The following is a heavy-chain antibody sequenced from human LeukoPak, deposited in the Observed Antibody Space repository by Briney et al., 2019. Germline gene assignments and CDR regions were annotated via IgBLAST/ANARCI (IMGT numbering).Heavy chain of an antibody. J-gene: IGHJ4*02. V-gene: IGHV4-34*01. CDR2: INHSGST. CDR3: ARVARSYCSSTSCPTRSLDY. CDR1: GGSFGGYY. D-gene: IGHD2-2*01. Sequence: SETLSLTCAVYGGSFGGYYWSWIRQPPGKGLEWIGEINHSGSTNYNPSLKSRVTISVDTSKNQFSLKLSSVTAADTAVYYCARVARSYCSSTSCPTRSLDYWGQGTLVTVSS.